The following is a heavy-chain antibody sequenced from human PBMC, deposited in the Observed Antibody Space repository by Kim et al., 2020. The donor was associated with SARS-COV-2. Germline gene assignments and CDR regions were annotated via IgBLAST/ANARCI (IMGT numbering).Heavy chain of an antibody. CDR2: ISYSGST. V-gene: IGHV4-59*01. J-gene: IGHJ6*02. CDR3: ARDRRMDV. Sequence: SETLSLTCTVSGGSISSYYWSWIRQPPGKGLEWMGYISYSGSTNYNPSLKSRVTISVDTSKNQFSLRLSSVTAADTAVYYCARDRRMDVWGQGTTVIVSS. CDR1: GGSISSYY.